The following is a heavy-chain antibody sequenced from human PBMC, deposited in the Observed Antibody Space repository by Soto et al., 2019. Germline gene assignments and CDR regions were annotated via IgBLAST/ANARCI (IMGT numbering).Heavy chain of an antibody. CDR1: GGSISSSSYY. CDR3: ARIRTELYGSGSLQRDY. Sequence: QLQLQESGPGLVKPSETLSLTCTVSGGSISSSSYYWGWIRQPPGKGLEWIGSIYYSGSTYYNPSLKSRVTISVDTSKNQFSLKLSSVTAADTAVYYCARIRTELYGSGSLQRDYWGQGTLVTVSS. CDR2: IYYSGST. V-gene: IGHV4-39*01. J-gene: IGHJ4*02. D-gene: IGHD3-10*01.